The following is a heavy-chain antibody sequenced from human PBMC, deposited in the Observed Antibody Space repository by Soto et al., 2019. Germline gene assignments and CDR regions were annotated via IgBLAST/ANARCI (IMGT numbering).Heavy chain of an antibody. J-gene: IGHJ6*02. CDR2: IRSKAYGGTT. V-gene: IGHV3-49*04. CDR3: TRDRVGATIYYYYYYGMDV. Sequence: PGGSLRLSCTASGFTFGDYAMSWVRQAPGKGLEWVGFIRSKAYGGTTEYAASVKGRFTISRDDSKSIAYLQMNSLKTEDTAVYYCTRDRVGATIYYYYYYGMDVWGQGTTVTVSS. CDR1: GFTFGDYA. D-gene: IGHD1-26*01.